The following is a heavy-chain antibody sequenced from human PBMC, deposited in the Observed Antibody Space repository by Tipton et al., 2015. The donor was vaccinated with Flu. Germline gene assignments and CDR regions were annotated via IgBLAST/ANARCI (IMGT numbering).Heavy chain of an antibody. V-gene: IGHV4-61*02. CDR1: GGSISSGSYY. Sequence: TLSLTCTVSGGSISSGSYYWSWIRQPAGKGLEWIGRIYTSGSTNYNPSLKSRVTISVDTSKNQFSLKLSSVTAADTAVYYCARGQIIGWFDPWGQGTLVTISS. CDR2: IYTSGST. J-gene: IGHJ5*02. CDR3: ARGQIIGWFDP.